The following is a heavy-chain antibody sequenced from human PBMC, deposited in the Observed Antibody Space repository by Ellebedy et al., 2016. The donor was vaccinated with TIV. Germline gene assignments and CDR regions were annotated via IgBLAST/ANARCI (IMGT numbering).Heavy chain of an antibody. Sequence: AASVKVSCKASGGTFSSYPISWVRQASGQGLEWMGRIIPILGIANYAQKFQGRVTITADTSTSIAYMELSSLRSEDTAVYYCAAGNDGGWFDPWGQGTLVTVSS. CDR3: AAGNDGGWFDP. J-gene: IGHJ5*02. D-gene: IGHD1-1*01. CDR2: IIPILGIA. CDR1: GGTFSSYP. V-gene: IGHV1-69*02.